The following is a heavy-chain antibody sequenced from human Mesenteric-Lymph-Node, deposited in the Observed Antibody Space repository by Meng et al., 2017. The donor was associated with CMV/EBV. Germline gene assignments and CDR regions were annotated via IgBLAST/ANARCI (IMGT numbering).Heavy chain of an antibody. CDR3: ARDPPGDEPYFDY. D-gene: IGHD2-21*02. V-gene: IGHV1-8*03. CDR2: MDPKSTNT. Sequence: ASVKVSCKASGYSFSIYDINWVRQATGQGLEWMGWMDPKSTNTGYAQKFQGRVTITGSTSISTAYMELTGLTSEDTAVYYCARDPPGDEPYFDYWGQGTLVTVSS. J-gene: IGHJ4*02. CDR1: GYSFSIYD.